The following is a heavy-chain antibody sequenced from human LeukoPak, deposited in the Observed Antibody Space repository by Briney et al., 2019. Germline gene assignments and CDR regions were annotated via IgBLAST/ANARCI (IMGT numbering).Heavy chain of an antibody. J-gene: IGHJ6*02. CDR1: GGAFSSYA. CDR3: ARDPAGAYIVATQGYGMDV. D-gene: IGHD5-12*01. CDR2: IIPIFGTA. V-gene: IGHV1-69*13. Sequence: GASVKVSCKASGGAFSSYAISWVRQAPGRGLEWMGGIIPIFGTANYAQKFQGRVTITADESTSTAYMELSSLRSEDTAVYYCARDPAGAYIVATQGYGMDVWGQGTTVTVSS.